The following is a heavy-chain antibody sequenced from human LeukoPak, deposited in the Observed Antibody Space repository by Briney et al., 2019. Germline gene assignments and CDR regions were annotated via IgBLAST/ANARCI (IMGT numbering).Heavy chain of an antibody. Sequence: PGGSLRLSCAASGFTFSSYSMNWVRQAPGKGLEWVSSISSSSSYIYYADSVKGRFTISRDNDKNSLYLQMNSLRAEDTAVYYCAREDSSGWAGVYYFDYWGQGTLVTVSS. J-gene: IGHJ4*02. CDR1: GFTFSSYS. CDR3: AREDSSGWAGVYYFDY. D-gene: IGHD6-25*01. CDR2: ISSSSSYI. V-gene: IGHV3-21*01.